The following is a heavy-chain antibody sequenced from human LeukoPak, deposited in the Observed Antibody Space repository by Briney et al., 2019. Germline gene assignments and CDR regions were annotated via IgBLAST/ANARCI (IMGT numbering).Heavy chain of an antibody. CDR3: ARGRAGRYMDV. V-gene: IGHV4-38-2*02. D-gene: IGHD1-26*01. J-gene: IGHJ6*03. CDR1: GYSISSGYY. Sequence: SETLSLTCTVSGYSISSGYYWGWIRQPPGKGLEWIGNIYDSGSTYYNPSLKSRVTISVDTSKNQFSLKLSSVTAADTAVYYCARGRAGRYMDVWGKGTTVTVSS. CDR2: IYDSGST.